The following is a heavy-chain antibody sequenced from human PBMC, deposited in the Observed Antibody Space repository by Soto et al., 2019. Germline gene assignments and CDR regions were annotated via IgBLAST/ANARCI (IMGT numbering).Heavy chain of an antibody. D-gene: IGHD6-6*01. CDR1: GGSISSGDYY. Sequence: SETLCLTCTVSGGSISSGDYYWSWIRQPPGKGLEWIGYIYYSGSTYYNPSLKSRVTISVDTSKNQFSLKLSSVTAADTAVYYCARALYSSSSDFDYWGKGTLVTVSS. CDR3: ARALYSSSSDFDY. V-gene: IGHV4-30-4*01. CDR2: IYYSGST. J-gene: IGHJ4*02.